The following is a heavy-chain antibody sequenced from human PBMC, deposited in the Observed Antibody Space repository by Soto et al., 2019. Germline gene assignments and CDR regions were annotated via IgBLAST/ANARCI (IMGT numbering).Heavy chain of an antibody. Sequence: EVQLVESGGGLVKPGGSLRLSCAASGFTFRNAWLTWVRQAPGKGLEWVGRIKSKSDGGTADYAAPVKGRFTISRDDSENTLYLQLSSLKTEDTAVYYCTTIPIGPGKDVWGQGTTVIVSS. D-gene: IGHD2-21*01. CDR2: IKSKSDGGTA. CDR1: GFTFRNAW. V-gene: IGHV3-15*01. CDR3: TTIPIGPGKDV. J-gene: IGHJ6*02.